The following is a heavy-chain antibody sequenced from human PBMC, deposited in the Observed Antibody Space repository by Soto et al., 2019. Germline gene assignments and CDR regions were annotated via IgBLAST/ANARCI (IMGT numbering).Heavy chain of an antibody. D-gene: IGHD3-3*01. CDR2: IVVSSGNT. V-gene: IGHV1-58*02. CDR3: AAAATYYDFWSGYYRAMGYMDV. CDR1: GFTFTSSA. Sequence: ASVKVSCKASGFTFTSSAMQWVRQARGQRLEWIGWIVVSSGNTNYAQKFQERVTITRDMSTSTAYMELSSLRSEDTAVYYCAAAATYYDFWSGYYRAMGYMDVWGKGTTVTVSS. J-gene: IGHJ6*03.